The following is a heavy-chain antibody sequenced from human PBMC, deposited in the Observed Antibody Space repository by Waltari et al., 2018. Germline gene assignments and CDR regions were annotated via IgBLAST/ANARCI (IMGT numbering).Heavy chain of an antibody. D-gene: IGHD3-10*01. CDR2: ISRSGDNT. J-gene: IGHJ6*02. Sequence: EVQLLESGGGLVQPGGSLRLSCAASGFTFSTSHMSWVRQAPGRGLEWVSAISRSGDNTYYADSVRGRLTISRDNSKNTLYLQMSSLRAEDTAIYYCATYNIGFTYYHDLDVWGQGTPVTVSS. CDR3: ATYNIGFTYYHDLDV. CDR1: GFTFSTSH. V-gene: IGHV3-23*01.